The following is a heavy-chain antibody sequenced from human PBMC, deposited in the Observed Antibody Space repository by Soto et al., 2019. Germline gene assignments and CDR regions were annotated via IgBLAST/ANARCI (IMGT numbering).Heavy chain of an antibody. D-gene: IGHD3-16*02. CDR3: AKAQVVGVISAMDV. CDR1: GFTFWSAW. CDR2: IKSKNDGGTT. V-gene: IGHV3-15*01. Sequence: EVRLVESGGDLVKPGGSLRLSCAASGFTFWSAWMSWVRQAPGKGLEWVGRIKSKNDGGTTDYAAPVKGRFTISRDNSKNTVYLQMSSLRVEDTAVYYCAKAQVVGVISAMDVWGRGTTVTVSS. J-gene: IGHJ6*01.